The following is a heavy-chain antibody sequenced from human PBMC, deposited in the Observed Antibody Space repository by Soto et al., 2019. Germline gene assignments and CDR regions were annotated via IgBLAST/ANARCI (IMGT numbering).Heavy chain of an antibody. J-gene: IGHJ4*02. CDR3: AKNGLDNSPSAIDS. V-gene: IGHV3-23*01. CDR1: GFTFRNNV. CDR2: ITGSGRDT. Sequence: EVQLLESGGGLAQPGGSLRLSCAASGFTFRNNVLSWVRQAPGKGLDWVSGITGSGRDTYYADSVNGRFTISRDNSKNMVFLQMNSLRAEDTALYYCAKNGLDNSPSAIDSWGPGTLVTVSS. D-gene: IGHD2-8*01.